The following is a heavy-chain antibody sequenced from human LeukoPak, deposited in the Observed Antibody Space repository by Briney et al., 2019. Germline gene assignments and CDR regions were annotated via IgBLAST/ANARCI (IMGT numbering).Heavy chain of an antibody. D-gene: IGHD3-10*01. CDR1: GYTFTGYY. J-gene: IGHJ5*02. V-gene: IGHV1-2*02. Sequence: GASVKVSCKASGYTFTGYYMHWVRQAPGQGLEWMGWINPNSGGTNYAQKFQGRVTMTRDTSISTAYMELSRLRSDDTAVYYCARDGSGKVYSWFDPWGQGTLVTVSS. CDR2: INPNSGGT. CDR3: ARDGSGKVYSWFDP.